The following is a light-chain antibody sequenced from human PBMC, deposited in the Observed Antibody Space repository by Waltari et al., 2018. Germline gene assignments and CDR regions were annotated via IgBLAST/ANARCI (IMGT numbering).Light chain of an antibody. Sequence: SYELTQPPSVSVSAGQTASITCSGDKLGDNYACWYQQKPGQSPVVVIYRDSKRPSGIPERFSGSNSGNTATLTISGTQAVDEADYFCQAWDTSTVVFGGGTKLTVL. V-gene: IGLV3-1*01. CDR1: KLGDNY. J-gene: IGLJ2*01. CDR3: QAWDTSTVV. CDR2: RDS.